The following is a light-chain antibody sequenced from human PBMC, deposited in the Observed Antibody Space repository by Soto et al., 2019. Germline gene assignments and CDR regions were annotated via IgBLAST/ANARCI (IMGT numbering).Light chain of an antibody. CDR1: QDISNY. CDR3: QQFDNLPLT. Sequence: DIQMTQSPSSLSASVGDRVTITCQASQDISNYLNWYQQKPGKAPKILIYDASVLEAGVPSRFSGGGSGTHFTLTISSLQAEDVATYYCQQFDNLPLTFGAGTKVEIK. V-gene: IGKV1-33*01. CDR2: DAS. J-gene: IGKJ4*01.